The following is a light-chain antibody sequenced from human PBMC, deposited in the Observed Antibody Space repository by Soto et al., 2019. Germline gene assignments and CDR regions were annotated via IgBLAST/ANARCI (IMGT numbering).Light chain of an antibody. CDR3: QQDYNLPLT. J-gene: IGKJ4*01. V-gene: IGKV3D-7*01. CDR1: QSVSSSY. Sequence: PGERVTLSCRASQSVSSSYLTGYQQKPGQATRLLIYGASTRATSIPARFSGSGSGTDFTLTISSLQPEDLAVYYCQQDYNLPLTFGGGTKVDIK. CDR2: GAS.